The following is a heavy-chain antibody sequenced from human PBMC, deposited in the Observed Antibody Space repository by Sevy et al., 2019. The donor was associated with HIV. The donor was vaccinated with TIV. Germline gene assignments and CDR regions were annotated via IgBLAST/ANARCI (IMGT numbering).Heavy chain of an antibody. CDR3: ARDYYDSSGYTFDI. CDR1: GGTFSSYA. V-gene: IGHV1-69*13. Sequence: ASVKVSCKASGGTFSSYAISWVRQAPGQGLEWMGGIIPIFGTANYAQKFQGRVTITADESTSTAYMELSSLRSEDTAVYYCARDYYDSSGYTFDIWGQGTMVTVSS. J-gene: IGHJ3*02. D-gene: IGHD3-22*01. CDR2: IIPIFGTA.